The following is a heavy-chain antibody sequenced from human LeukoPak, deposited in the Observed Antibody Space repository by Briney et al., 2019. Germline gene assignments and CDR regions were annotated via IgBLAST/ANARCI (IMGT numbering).Heavy chain of an antibody. CDR2: INHSGST. J-gene: IGHJ6*03. V-gene: IGHV4-34*01. CDR1: GGSFSGYY. D-gene: IGHD4-17*01. CDR3: ARGPSMTTVTTRARYYYYMDV. Sequence: SETLSLTCAVYGGSFSGYYWSWIRQPPGQGLEWIGEINHSGSTNYNPSLKSRVTISVDTSKNQFSLKLSSVTAADTAVYYCARGPSMTTVTTRARYYYYMDVWGKGTTVTVSS.